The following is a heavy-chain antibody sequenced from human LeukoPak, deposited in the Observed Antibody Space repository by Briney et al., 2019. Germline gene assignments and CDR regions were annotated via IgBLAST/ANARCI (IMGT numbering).Heavy chain of an antibody. J-gene: IGHJ4*02. CDR1: GFTFSSYG. D-gene: IGHD3-22*01. Sequence: QPGGSLRLSCAASGFTFSSYGMHWVRQAPGKGLEWVAVISYDGSNKYYADSVKGRFTISRDNSKNTLYLQMNSLRAEDTAVYYCAKERRTMIVDWGQGTLVTVSS. CDR2: ISYDGSNK. CDR3: AKERRTMIVD. V-gene: IGHV3-30*18.